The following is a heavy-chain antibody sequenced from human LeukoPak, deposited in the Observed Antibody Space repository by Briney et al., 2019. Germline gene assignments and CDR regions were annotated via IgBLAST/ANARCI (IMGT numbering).Heavy chain of an antibody. D-gene: IGHD1-26*01. CDR2: IYYSGST. CDR3: ARGVAYAEPGAFDY. CDR1: GGSISSGGYY. J-gene: IGHJ4*02. V-gene: IGHV4-31*03. Sequence: SETLSLNCTVSGGSISSGGYYWSWIRQHPGKGLEWIGSIYYSGSTYYNPSLKSRVTISVDTSKNQFSLKLSSVTAADTAVYYCARGVAYAEPGAFDYWGQGTLVTVSS.